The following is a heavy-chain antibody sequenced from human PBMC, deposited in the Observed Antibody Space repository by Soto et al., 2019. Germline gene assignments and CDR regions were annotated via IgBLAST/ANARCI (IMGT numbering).Heavy chain of an antibody. D-gene: IGHD4-17*01. CDR2: IYYSGST. CDR3: ARGSPYGDYGNYYYYYGMDV. Sequence: SETLSLTCTVSGGSISSYYWSWIRQPPGKGLEWIGYIYYSGSTNYNPSLKSRVTISVDTSKNQFSLKLSSVTAADTAVYYCARGSPYGDYGNYYYYYGMDVWGQGTTVTVSS. V-gene: IGHV4-59*01. J-gene: IGHJ6*02. CDR1: GGSISSYY.